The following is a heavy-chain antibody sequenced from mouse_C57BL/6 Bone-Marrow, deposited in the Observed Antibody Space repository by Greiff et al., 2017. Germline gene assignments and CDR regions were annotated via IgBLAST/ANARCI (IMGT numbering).Heavy chain of an antibody. CDR1: GFTFSDYG. V-gene: IGHV5-15*01. D-gene: IGHD3-1*01. Sequence: DVMLVESGGGLVQPGGSLKLSCAASGFTFSDYGMAWVRQAPRKGPEWVAFISNLAYSIYYADTVTGRFTISRENAQNTLYLEMSSLRSEDTAMYYCARAPGGAMDYWGQGTSVTVSS. CDR2: ISNLAYSI. J-gene: IGHJ4*01. CDR3: ARAPGGAMDY.